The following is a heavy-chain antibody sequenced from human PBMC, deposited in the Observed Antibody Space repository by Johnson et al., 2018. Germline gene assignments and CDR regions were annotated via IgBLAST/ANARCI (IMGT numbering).Heavy chain of an antibody. D-gene: IGHD5-24*01. CDR3: ARGRRDGDDTISPMDV. J-gene: IGHJ6*02. CDR1: GFTFSTYD. Sequence: VQLVEAGGGLVEPGGSLRLSCTASGFTFSTYDMHWVRQIPGRGLEWVSVIGSAGKTYYSGSVKGRFTISRENDKNSLYLQMNTLRAEDTAVYYFARGRRDGDDTISPMDVWGQGTTVTVSS. V-gene: IGHV3-13*01. CDR2: IGSAGKT.